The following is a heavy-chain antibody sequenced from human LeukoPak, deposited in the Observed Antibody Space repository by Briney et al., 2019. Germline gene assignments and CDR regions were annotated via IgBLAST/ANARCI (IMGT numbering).Heavy chain of an antibody. J-gene: IGHJ5*02. Sequence: PGGSLRLSCAASGFTFSTYAMHWVRQAPGKGLEWVAVISYDGSNKYYADSVKGRFTISRDNSKNTLYLQMNSLRAEDTAVYYCAKGREYYDSSGYPLNWFDPWGQGTLVTVSS. CDR1: GFTFSTYA. CDR3: AKGREYYDSSGYPLNWFDP. D-gene: IGHD3-22*01. CDR2: ISYDGSNK. V-gene: IGHV3-30*04.